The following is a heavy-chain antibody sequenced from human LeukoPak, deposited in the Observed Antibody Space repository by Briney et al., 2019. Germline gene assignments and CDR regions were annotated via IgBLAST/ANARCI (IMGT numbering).Heavy chain of an antibody. Sequence: PGGSLRLSCAASGFTFSSYAMSWVRQAPGKGLVWVSRINSDGSSTTYADSVKGRFTISRDNAKNTLYLQMNSLRAEDTAVYYCAGSRGGPYYFDYWGQGTLVTVSS. CDR1: GFTFSSYA. J-gene: IGHJ4*02. CDR3: AGSRGGPYYFDY. V-gene: IGHV3-74*01. D-gene: IGHD3-10*01. CDR2: INSDGSST.